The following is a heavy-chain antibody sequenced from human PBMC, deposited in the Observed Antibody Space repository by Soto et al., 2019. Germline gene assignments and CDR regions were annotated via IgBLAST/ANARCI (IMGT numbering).Heavy chain of an antibody. CDR2: IYYSGST. Sequence: PSETLSLTCTVSGGSISSGDYYWSWIRQPPGKGLEWIGYIYYSGSTYYNPSLKSRVTISVDTSKNQFSLKLSSVTAADTAVYYCARHAAGYSRENWFDPGGQGTLVTVSS. CDR3: ARHAAGYSRENWFDP. V-gene: IGHV4-30-4*01. J-gene: IGHJ5*02. CDR1: GGSISSGDYY. D-gene: IGHD6-13*01.